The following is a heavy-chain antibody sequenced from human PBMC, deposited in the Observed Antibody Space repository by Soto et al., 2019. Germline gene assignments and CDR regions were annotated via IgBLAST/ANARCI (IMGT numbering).Heavy chain of an antibody. J-gene: IGHJ6*02. CDR3: ARDSFSVRYQLLGYYGMDV. CDR1: GGTFSSYA. V-gene: IGHV1-69*12. D-gene: IGHD2-2*01. Sequence: QVQLVQSGAEVKKPGSSVKVSCKASGGTFSSYAISWVRQAPGQGLEWMGGIIPIFGTANYAQKFQGRVTITADESTSTAYMELSSLRSEDTAVYYCARDSFSVRYQLLGYYGMDVWGQGTTVTVSS. CDR2: IIPIFGTA.